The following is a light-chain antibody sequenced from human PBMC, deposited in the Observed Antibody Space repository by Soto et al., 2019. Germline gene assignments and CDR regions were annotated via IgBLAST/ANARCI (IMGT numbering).Light chain of an antibody. J-gene: IGLJ2*01. CDR2: EVS. CDR1: SSDVGSYNL. V-gene: IGLV2-23*02. Sequence: QSALTQPASVSGSPGQSITISCTGTSSDVGSYNLVSWYQQHPGKAPKLMIYEVSTRPSGVSNRFSGSKSGNTASLTISGLQDEDEADYYCCSYAGSSTLVFGGGTKLTVL. CDR3: CSYAGSSTLV.